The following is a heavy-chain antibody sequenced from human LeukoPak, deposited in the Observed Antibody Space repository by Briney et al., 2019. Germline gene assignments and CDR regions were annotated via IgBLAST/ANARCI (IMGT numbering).Heavy chain of an antibody. J-gene: IGHJ4*02. D-gene: IGHD2-15*01. CDR3: ARVLLGYCSGGSCYSPYFDY. Sequence: SQTLSLTCTVSGGSISSGGYYWSWIRQHPGKGLEWIEYIYYSGSTYYNPSLKSRVTISVDTSKNQFSLKLSSVTAADTAVYYCARVLLGYCSGGSCYSPYFDYWGQGTLVTVSS. V-gene: IGHV4-31*03. CDR1: GGSISSGGYY. CDR2: IYYSGST.